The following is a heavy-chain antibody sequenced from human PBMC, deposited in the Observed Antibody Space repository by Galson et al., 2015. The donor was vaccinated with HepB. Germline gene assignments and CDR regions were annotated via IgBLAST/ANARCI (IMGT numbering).Heavy chain of an antibody. CDR2: VSYDGSNK. D-gene: IGHD6-6*01. J-gene: IGHJ6*02. CDR1: GLIFSEYS. Sequence: SLRLSCAASGLIFSEYSMHWVRQAPGKGLEWVAVVSYDGSNKNYADSVKGRFTISRDTSKNTLFLQMKRLRGEDTAVYYCAQDKRSISARHVSYYYYGMDVWGQGTTVTVSS. CDR3: AQDKRSISARHVSYYYYGMDV. V-gene: IGHV3-30*18.